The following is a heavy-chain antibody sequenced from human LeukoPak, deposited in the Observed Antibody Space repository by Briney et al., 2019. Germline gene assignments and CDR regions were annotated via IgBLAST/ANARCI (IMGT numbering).Heavy chain of an antibody. CDR3: AKGITVTYSYDFDY. Sequence: GGSLRLSCAASGFTFCSYGMHWVRQAPGKGLEWVAFIRYDGSNKYYADSVKGRFTISRYNSKNTLYLQMNSLRAEDTAVYYCAKGITVTYSYDFDYWGQGTLVTVSS. CDR1: GFTFCSYG. V-gene: IGHV3-30*02. CDR2: IRYDGSNK. D-gene: IGHD4-17*01. J-gene: IGHJ4*02.